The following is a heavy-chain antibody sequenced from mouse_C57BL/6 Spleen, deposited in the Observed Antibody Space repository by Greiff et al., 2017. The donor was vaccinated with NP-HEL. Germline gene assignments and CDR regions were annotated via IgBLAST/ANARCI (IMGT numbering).Heavy chain of an antibody. Sequence: VQRVESGAELARPGASVKLSCKASGYTFTSYGISWVKQRTGQGLEWIGEIYPRSGNTYYNEKFKGKATLTADKSSSTAYMELRSLTSEDSAVYFCARGGTTVVGYYAMDYWGQGTSVTVSS. CDR3: ARGGTTVVGYYAMDY. D-gene: IGHD1-1*01. CDR2: IYPRSGNT. J-gene: IGHJ4*01. V-gene: IGHV1-81*01. CDR1: GYTFTSYG.